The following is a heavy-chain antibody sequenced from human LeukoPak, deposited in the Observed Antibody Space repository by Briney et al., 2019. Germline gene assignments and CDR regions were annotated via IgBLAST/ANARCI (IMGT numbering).Heavy chain of an antibody. D-gene: IGHD3-22*01. CDR3: AKDGDDSIEH. CDR2: IRTDGSNK. V-gene: IGHV3-30*02. CDR1: GFTFRRFG. J-gene: IGHJ4*02. Sequence: AGGSLRLSCVASGFTFRRFGMLWVRQAPGKGLDWVTFIRTDGSNKYYADSVKGRFTISRDNSKNTLYLQMNSLRAEDTAVYYCAKDGDDSIEHWGQGTLVTVSS.